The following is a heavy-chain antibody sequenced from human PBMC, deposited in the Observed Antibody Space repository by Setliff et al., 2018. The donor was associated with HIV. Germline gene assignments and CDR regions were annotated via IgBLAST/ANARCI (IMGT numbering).Heavy chain of an antibody. V-gene: IGHV1-2*06. Sequence: GASVKVSCKASGYTFTGYYMHWVRQAPGQGLEWMGRINPNSGGTKYAQKFQGRVTMTRDTSISTAYMELSRLISDDTAVYYCARGPIDFWMDYWGQGTLVTVSS. CDR2: INPNSGGT. J-gene: IGHJ4*02. CDR3: ARGPIDFWMDY. CDR1: GYTFTGYY. D-gene: IGHD3-3*01.